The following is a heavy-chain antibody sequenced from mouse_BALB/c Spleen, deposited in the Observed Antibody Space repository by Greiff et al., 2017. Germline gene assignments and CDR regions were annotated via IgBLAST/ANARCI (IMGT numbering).Heavy chain of an antibody. CDR1: GFTFSSYA. CDR2: ISSGGST. V-gene: IGHV5-6-5*01. D-gene: IGHD4-1*01. J-gene: IGHJ4*01. Sequence: EVQRVESGGGLVKPGGSLKLSCAASGFTFSSYAMSWVRQTPEKRLEWVASISSGGSTYYPDSVKGRFTISRDNARNILYLQMSSLRSEDTAMYYCARGDWDYAMDYWGQGTSVTVSS. CDR3: ARGDWDYAMDY.